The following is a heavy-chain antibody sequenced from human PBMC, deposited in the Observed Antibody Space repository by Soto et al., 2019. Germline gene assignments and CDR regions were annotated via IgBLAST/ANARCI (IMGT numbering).Heavy chain of an antibody. D-gene: IGHD6-19*01. CDR2: TYYRSKWYN. V-gene: IGHV6-1*01. CDR1: GDSVSSDSAS. J-gene: IGHJ6*02. Sequence: SQTRSVTCAISGDSVSSDSASWNWIRQSPSRGLEWLGRTYYRSKWYNDYAVSVNGRITINPDTSKNHFSLQLNSVTPEDTAVYYCVRSRVFIAVAGMATYYYYYGMDVWGRGTTVTVS. CDR3: VRSRVFIAVAGMATYYYYYGMDV.